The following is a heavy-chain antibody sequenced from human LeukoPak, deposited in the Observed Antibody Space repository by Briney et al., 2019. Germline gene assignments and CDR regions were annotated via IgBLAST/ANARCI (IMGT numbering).Heavy chain of an antibody. V-gene: IGHV4-34*01. CDR3: ARHPFQYPFDH. Sequence: SETLSLTCAVYGGSFSGYYRSWIRQPPGKGLEWIGEINHSGSTNYNPSLKSRVTISVDTSKNQFSLKLSSVTAADTAVYYCARHPFQYPFDHWGQGTVVSVSS. J-gene: IGHJ5*02. CDR1: GGSFSGYY. D-gene: IGHD2/OR15-2a*01. CDR2: INHSGST.